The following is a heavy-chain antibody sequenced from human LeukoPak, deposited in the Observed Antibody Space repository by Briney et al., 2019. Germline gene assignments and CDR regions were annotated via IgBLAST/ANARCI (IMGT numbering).Heavy chain of an antibody. V-gene: IGHV3-23*01. CDR3: ARKGNGALDI. J-gene: IGHJ3*02. Sequence: GGSLRLSCAPSGFTFSNYAMSWVRQAPGKGLERVSDISDIGASTNYVGSVKGRFIIARDNSKNMLYMQMNSLRAEDTAVYYCARKGNGALDIWGQGTMVTVTS. CDR2: ISDIGAST. CDR1: GFTFSNYA.